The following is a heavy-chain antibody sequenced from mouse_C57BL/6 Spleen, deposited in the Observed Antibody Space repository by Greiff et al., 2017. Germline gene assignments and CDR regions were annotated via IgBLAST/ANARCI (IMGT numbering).Heavy chain of an antibody. CDR2: IYPGDGDT. V-gene: IGHV1-82*01. CDR3: ARGVYGSNLDY. D-gene: IGHD1-1*01. CDR1: GYASSSSW. J-gene: IGHJ2*01. Sequence: VQLKESGPELVKPGASVKISCKASGYASSSSWMNWVKQRPGKGLEWIGRIYPGDGDTNYNGKFKGKATLTADKSSSTAYMQLSSLTSEDSAVYFCARGVYGSNLDYWGQGTTLTVSS.